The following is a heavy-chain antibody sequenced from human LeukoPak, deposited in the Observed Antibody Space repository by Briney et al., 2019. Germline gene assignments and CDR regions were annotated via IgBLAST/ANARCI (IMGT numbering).Heavy chain of an antibody. Sequence: PGGSLRLSCAASGFTFINYWMGWVRQAPGKGLEWVANIKQDGSETYYVDSVKGQFTISRDNAKNSLYLQMNSLRAEDTAVYYCARWGYTNGWSYFENWGQGTLVTVSS. CDR1: GFTFINYW. J-gene: IGHJ4*02. CDR2: IKQDGSET. CDR3: ARWGYTNGWSYFEN. V-gene: IGHV3-7*01. D-gene: IGHD6-19*01.